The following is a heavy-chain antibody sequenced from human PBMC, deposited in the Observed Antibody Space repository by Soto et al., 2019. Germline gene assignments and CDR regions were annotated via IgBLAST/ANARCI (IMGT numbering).Heavy chain of an antibody. CDR1: GDSISSSSYY. D-gene: IGHD6-13*01. V-gene: IGHV4-39*01. J-gene: IGHJ3*02. CDR3: ARRGWGIASAGGGFDI. CDR2: IYYSGST. Sequence: TLSLTCTVSGDSISSSSYYWGWIRQPPGKGLEWIGSIYYSGSTYYNPSLKSRVTISVNTSKNQFSLKLSSVTAADTAVYYCARRGWGIASAGGGFDIWGHGT.